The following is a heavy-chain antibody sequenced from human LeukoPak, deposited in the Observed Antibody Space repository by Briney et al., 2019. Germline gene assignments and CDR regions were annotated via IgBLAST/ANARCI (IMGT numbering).Heavy chain of an antibody. CDR2: VDPEDGET. D-gene: IGHD4-11*01. CDR1: VYTFTDYY. J-gene: IGHJ5*02. CDR3: ATMTTFDP. Sequence: GASVKVSCKAFVYTFTDYYIHWVKEAPGKGLEWMGRVDPEDGETTYAEKFQGRVTITADTSTDTAYMELNNLRSEDTAVYYCATMTTFDPWGQGTLVTVSP. V-gene: IGHV1-69-2*01.